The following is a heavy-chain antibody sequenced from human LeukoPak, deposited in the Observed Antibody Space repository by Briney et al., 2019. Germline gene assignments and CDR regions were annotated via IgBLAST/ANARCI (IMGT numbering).Heavy chain of an antibody. Sequence: SVKVSCKASGGTFSSYAISWVRQAPGQGLEWMGGIIPIFGTANYAQKFQGRVTITADESTSTAYMELRSLRSDDTAVYYCARDSVLLWFGEMGYYFDYWGQGTLVTVSS. D-gene: IGHD3-10*01. CDR1: GGTFSSYA. V-gene: IGHV1-69*13. CDR3: ARDSVLLWFGEMGYYFDY. CDR2: IIPIFGTA. J-gene: IGHJ4*02.